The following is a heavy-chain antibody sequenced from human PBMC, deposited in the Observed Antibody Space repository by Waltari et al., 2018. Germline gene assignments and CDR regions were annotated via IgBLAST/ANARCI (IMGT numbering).Heavy chain of an antibody. CDR3: ARERWLVPTPDY. D-gene: IGHD6-19*01. V-gene: IGHV4-34*01. J-gene: IGHJ4*02. Sequence: QVQLQQWGAGLLKPSETLSLTCAVYGGSFSGYYWSWIRQPPGKGLEWIGEINHSGRTNYNPSLKSRVTISVDTSKNQFSLKLSSVTAADTAVYYCARERWLVPTPDYWGQGTLVTVSS. CDR1: GGSFSGYY. CDR2: INHSGRT.